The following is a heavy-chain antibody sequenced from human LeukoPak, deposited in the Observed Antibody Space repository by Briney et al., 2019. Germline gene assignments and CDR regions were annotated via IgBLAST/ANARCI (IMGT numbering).Heavy chain of an antibody. V-gene: IGHV4-34*01. CDR2: INHSGST. Sequence: PSETLSLTCAVYGGSFSGYYWSWIRQPPGKGLEWIGEINHSGSTNYNPSLKSRVTISVGTSKNQFSLKLSSVAAADTAVYYCARGAVAAYYFDYWGQGTLVTVSS. D-gene: IGHD6-19*01. J-gene: IGHJ4*02. CDR3: ARGAVAAYYFDY. CDR1: GGSFSGYY.